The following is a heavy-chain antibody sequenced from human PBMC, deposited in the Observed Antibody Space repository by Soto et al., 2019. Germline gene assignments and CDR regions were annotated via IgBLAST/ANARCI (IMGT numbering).Heavy chain of an antibody. J-gene: IGHJ6*02. D-gene: IGHD5-12*01. CDR3: ARASPVSGYDLKPYYYGMDV. CDR2: IIPIFGTA. Sequence: SVKVSCKASGGTFSSYAISWVRQAPGQGLEWMGGIIPIFGTANYAQKFQGRVTITADKSTSTAYMELSSLRSEDTAVYYCARASPVSGYDLKPYYYGMDVWGQGTTVTVSS. CDR1: GGTFSSYA. V-gene: IGHV1-69*06.